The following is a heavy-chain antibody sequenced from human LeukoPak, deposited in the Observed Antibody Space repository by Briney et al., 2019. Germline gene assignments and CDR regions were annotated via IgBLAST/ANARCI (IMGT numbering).Heavy chain of an antibody. CDR3: AREKNSGYDNDAFDI. J-gene: IGHJ3*02. CDR1: GFTFSSYW. V-gene: IGHV3-7*01. D-gene: IGHD5-12*01. CDR2: IKQDGSEK. Sequence: GGSLRLSCAASGFTFSSYWMSWVRQAPGKGLEWVANIKQDGSEKYYVDSVKGRFTISRDNAKHSLYLQMNSLRAEDTAVYYCAREKNSGYDNDAFDIWGQGTMVTVSS.